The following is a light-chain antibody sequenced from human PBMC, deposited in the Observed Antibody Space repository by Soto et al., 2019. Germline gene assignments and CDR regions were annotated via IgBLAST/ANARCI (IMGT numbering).Light chain of an antibody. Sequence: QSVLTQPPSASETPGQRVTISCSGSSSNIGGNTVNWYQQLPGTAPKLLIYSNNQRPSGVPDRFTGSKSGTSASLAISGLQSEDEADYYCASWDDSLNGYVFGTGTKLTAL. J-gene: IGLJ1*01. CDR2: SNN. CDR3: ASWDDSLNGYV. CDR1: SSNIGGNT. V-gene: IGLV1-44*01.